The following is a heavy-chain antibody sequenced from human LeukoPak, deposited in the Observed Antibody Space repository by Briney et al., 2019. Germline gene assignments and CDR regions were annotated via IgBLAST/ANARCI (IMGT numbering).Heavy chain of an antibody. CDR2: ISGPAGSW. V-gene: IGHV3-23*01. D-gene: IGHD5/OR15-5a*01. J-gene: IGHJ4*02. CDR1: GFTFSSYA. Sequence: GGSLRLSCKASGFTFSSYAMSWVRQAPGKGLEWVAAISGPAGSWDYADSVKGRFTVSRDNSKNTLFLQMNSLRAEDTATYYCAKKVGLVSAPLWYFDVWGQGTLVAVSS. CDR3: AKKVGLVSAPLWYFDV.